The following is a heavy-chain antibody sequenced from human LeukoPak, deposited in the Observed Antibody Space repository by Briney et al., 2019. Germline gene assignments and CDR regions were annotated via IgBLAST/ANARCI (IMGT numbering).Heavy chain of an antibody. CDR1: GGSVSGGTYY. V-gene: IGHV4-61*01. Sequence: SETLSLTCTVSGGSVSGGTYYWSWIRQPPGKGLEWIGYIYYSGTTNYNPSLKSRVTISVDTSKNQFSLKLSSVTAADTAVYYCARDRVRGNSNPFFDYWGQGTLVTVSS. CDR3: ARDRVRGNSNPFFDY. D-gene: IGHD4-11*01. J-gene: IGHJ4*02. CDR2: IYYSGTT.